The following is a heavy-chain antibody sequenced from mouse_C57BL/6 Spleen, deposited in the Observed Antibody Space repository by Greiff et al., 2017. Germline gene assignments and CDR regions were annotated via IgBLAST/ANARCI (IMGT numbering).Heavy chain of an antibody. CDR2: ISYDGSN. D-gene: IGHD4-1*01. J-gene: IGHJ2*01. CDR1: GYSITSGYY. CDR3: ARDWDGWYFDY. Sequence: EVQVVESGPGLVKPSQSLSLTCSVTGYSITSGYYWNWIRQFPGNKLEWMGYISYDGSNNYNPSLKNRISITRDTSKNQFFLKLNSVTTEDTATYYCARDWDGWYFDYWGQGTTLTVSS. V-gene: IGHV3-6*01.